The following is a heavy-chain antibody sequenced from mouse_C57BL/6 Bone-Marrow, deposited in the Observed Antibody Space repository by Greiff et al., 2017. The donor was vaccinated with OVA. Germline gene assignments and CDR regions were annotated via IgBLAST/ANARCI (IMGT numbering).Heavy chain of an antibody. CDR1: GYTFTSYG. D-gene: IGHD2-4*01. Sequence: VQLQQSGAELARPGASVKLSCKASGYTFTSYGISWVKQRTGPGLEWIGEIYPRSGNTYYNEKFKGKATLTADKSSSTAYMELRSLTSEDSAVYFCAREYDYDAWFAYWGQGTLVTVSA. CDR2: IYPRSGNT. CDR3: AREYDYDAWFAY. V-gene: IGHV1-81*01. J-gene: IGHJ3*01.